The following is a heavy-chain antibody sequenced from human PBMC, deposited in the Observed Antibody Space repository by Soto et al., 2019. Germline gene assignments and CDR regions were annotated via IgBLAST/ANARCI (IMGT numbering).Heavy chain of an antibody. CDR1: GGSLSDYF. CDR2: INHLGSI. Sequence: SETLSLTCVVSGGSLSDYFWSWIRQPPGMALEWIGEINHLGSINYNPSLKSRVTMSVDTSKNQFSLTLNSVTAADTATYYCARGGISHWAYFYYMDVWDSGTTVAVSS. CDR3: ARGGISHWAYFYYMDV. D-gene: IGHD2-21*01. J-gene: IGHJ6*03. V-gene: IGHV4-34*01.